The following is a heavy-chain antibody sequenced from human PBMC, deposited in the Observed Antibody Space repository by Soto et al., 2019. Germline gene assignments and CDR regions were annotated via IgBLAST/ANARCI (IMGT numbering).Heavy chain of an antibody. CDR1: GFTLSSYW. CDR3: ARVLPGGGYPHDYFDY. CDR2: IKQDGSEK. Sequence: GGSLRLSCADSGFTLSSYWMSWVRQAPGKGLEWVADIKQDGSEKYYVDSVKGRFTISRDNAKNSLYLQMNSLRADDTAVYYCARVLPGGGYPHDYFDYWGQGTLVTVSS. J-gene: IGHJ4*02. V-gene: IGHV3-7*01. D-gene: IGHD2-15*01.